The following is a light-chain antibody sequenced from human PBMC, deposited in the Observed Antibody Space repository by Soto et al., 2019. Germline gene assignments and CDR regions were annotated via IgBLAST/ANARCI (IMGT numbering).Light chain of an antibody. Sequence: QSVLTQPPSASGTPGQRVTISCSGSSSNIGSNYVYWYQQLPGTAPKLLIYKDNQRPSGVPDRFSGSKSGTSASLAISGLRSEDEADYYCAAWDGSLIEVSGTGTKVTVL. CDR3: AAWDGSLIEV. V-gene: IGLV1-47*01. J-gene: IGLJ1*01. CDR1: SSNIGSNY. CDR2: KDN.